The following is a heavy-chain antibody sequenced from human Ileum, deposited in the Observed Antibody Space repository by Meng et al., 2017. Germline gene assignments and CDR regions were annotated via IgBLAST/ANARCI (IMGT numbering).Heavy chain of an antibody. CDR2: IYYTGST. Sequence: QVKMPDSGPGLVRPSGTLSPPCTVSGGSVSSGSYYWNWIRQPPGKGPEWIAYIYYTGSTNYNPSLKSRVIISADTSKNQSSLKLSSVTAADTAVYYCARAETALDYWGQGTLVTVPS. CDR1: GGSVSSGSYY. V-gene: IGHV4-61*01. D-gene: IGHD5-18*01. J-gene: IGHJ4*02. CDR3: ARAETALDY.